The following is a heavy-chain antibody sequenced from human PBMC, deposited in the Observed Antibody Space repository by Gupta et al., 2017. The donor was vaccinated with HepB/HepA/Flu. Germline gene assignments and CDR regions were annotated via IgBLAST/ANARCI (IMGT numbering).Heavy chain of an antibody. J-gene: IGHJ6*02. D-gene: IGHD2-8*01. CDR2: INPTGFST. Sequence: QVQLVQSGAEVKKPGASVKVSCKASGNPFINYYIQGVRQAPGQGLEWMGIINPTGFSTTYAQKFQGRVSMTRDTSTSTRYMELTSLTSEDTAVYYCARCMVPGTSYYYTAMGVWGHGTTVIVSS. V-gene: IGHV1-46*01. CDR1: GNPFINYY. CDR3: ARCMVPGTSYYYTAMGV.